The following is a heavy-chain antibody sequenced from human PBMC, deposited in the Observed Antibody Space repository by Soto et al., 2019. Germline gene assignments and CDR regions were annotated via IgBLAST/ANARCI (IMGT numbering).Heavy chain of an antibody. J-gene: IGHJ5*02. CDR3: AREQGYCSSTSCYANWFDP. D-gene: IGHD2-2*01. Sequence: QVQLVQSGAEVKKPGSSVKVSCKASGGTFTSYYMHWVRQAPGQGLEWMGIINPSGGSTSYAQKFQGRVTMTRDTSTSTVYMELSSLRSEDTAVYYCAREQGYCSSTSCYANWFDPWGQGTLVTVSS. CDR2: INPSGGST. V-gene: IGHV1-46*01. CDR1: GGTFTSYY.